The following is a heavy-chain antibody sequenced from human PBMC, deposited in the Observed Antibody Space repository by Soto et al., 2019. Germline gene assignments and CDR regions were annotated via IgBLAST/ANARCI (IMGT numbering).Heavy chain of an antibody. D-gene: IGHD4-17*01. CDR2: INPNSGGT. Sequence: ASVKVSCKASGYTFTGYYMHWVRQAPGQGLEWMGWINPNSGGTNYAQKFQGWVTMTRDTSISTAYMELSRLRSDDTAVYYCARGAPPRPPGNDYGDYDPVTGRYYYMDVWGKGTTVTVSS. J-gene: IGHJ6*03. CDR3: ARGAPPRPPGNDYGDYDPVTGRYYYMDV. V-gene: IGHV1-2*04. CDR1: GYTFTGYY.